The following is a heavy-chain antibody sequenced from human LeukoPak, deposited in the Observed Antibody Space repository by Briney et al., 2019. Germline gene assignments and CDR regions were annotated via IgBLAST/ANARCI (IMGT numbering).Heavy chain of an antibody. CDR1: GGSMSSSSYY. CDR2: IYYSGAN. V-gene: IGHV4-39*02. Sequence: SETLSLTCTVSGGSMSSSSYYWGWIRQSPGKGLEWIGSIYYSGANHYNPSLKSRVTMSVDTSKNQFSVKLTSVTATDTAVYXCVRVRGYWLVRGYLDYWGQGTQVTVSS. J-gene: IGHJ4*02. D-gene: IGHD6-19*01. CDR3: VRVRGYWLVRGYLDY.